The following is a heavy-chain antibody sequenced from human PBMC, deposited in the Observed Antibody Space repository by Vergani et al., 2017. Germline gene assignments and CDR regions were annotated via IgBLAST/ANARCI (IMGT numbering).Heavy chain of an antibody. D-gene: IGHD3-16*01. Sequence: EVQLLESGGGLVQPGRSLRLSCAASGFTFDDYAMHWVRQAPGKGLEWVSGISWNSGSIGYAESVKGRFTISRDNAKNSLYLQMNSLRAEDTALYYCAKSFRLLDDYVWGSLTDYWGQGTLVTVSS. J-gene: IGHJ4*02. CDR1: GFTFDDYA. CDR2: ISWNSGSI. V-gene: IGHV3-9*01. CDR3: AKSFRLLDDYVWGSLTDY.